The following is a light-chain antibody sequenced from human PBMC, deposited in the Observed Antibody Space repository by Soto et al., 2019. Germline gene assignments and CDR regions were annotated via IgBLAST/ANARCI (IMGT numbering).Light chain of an antibody. J-gene: IGKJ1*01. CDR2: HAS. CDR1: QGISNW. V-gene: IGKV1-5*01. CDR3: QQYSSYPT. Sequence: DIQMTQSPSTLSASIGDTVTVACRASQGISNWLAWYQQKPGKALKLLIFHASSLESGVPSRFSGSGSGTEFTLTISSLQSDDFATYYCQQYSSYPTFGQGTKVDIK.